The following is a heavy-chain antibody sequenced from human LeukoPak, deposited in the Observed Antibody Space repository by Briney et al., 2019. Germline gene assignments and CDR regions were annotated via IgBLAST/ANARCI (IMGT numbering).Heavy chain of an antibody. CDR3: ARAEGYCSGGSCYGDAFDI. CDR2: IWYDGGNK. CDR1: GFTFSSYG. J-gene: IGHJ3*02. D-gene: IGHD2-15*01. V-gene: IGHV3-33*01. Sequence: QPGGSLRLSCAASGFTFSSYGMHWVRQAPGKGLEWVAVIWYDGGNKYYAASVKGRFTISRDNSKNTLYLKMNSLRAEDTAVYYWARAEGYCSGGSCYGDAFDIWGQGTMVTVSS.